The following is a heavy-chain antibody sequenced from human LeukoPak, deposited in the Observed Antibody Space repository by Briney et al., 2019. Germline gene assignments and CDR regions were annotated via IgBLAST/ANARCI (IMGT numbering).Heavy chain of an antibody. V-gene: IGHV3-23*01. Sequence: GGSLRLSCAASGFTFSSYAMSWVRQAPGKGLEWVSAISGSGGSTYYADSVKGRFTISRDNSKNTLYLQMNSLRAEDTAVYYCARDGRLPPTPPDYWGQGTLVTVSS. D-gene: IGHD2-15*01. J-gene: IGHJ4*02. CDR1: GFTFSSYA. CDR2: ISGSGGST. CDR3: ARDGRLPPTPPDY.